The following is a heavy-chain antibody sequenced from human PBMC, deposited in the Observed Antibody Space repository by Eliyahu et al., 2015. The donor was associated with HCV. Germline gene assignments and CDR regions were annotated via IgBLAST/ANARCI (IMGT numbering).Heavy chain of an antibody. CDR1: GGSIPTYY. Sequence: QVQLQESGPGLVKPSETLSLTCTVSGGSIPTYYWSWIRQPPGKGLEWIGYIHYSGSPNYNPSXKXRVTISLDTSKNQFSLNLTSXAAADTAVYYCASGGGGIAVAGTGGWFDPWGQGTLVTVSS. CDR2: IHYSGSP. D-gene: IGHD6-19*01. V-gene: IGHV4-59*01. J-gene: IGHJ5*02. CDR3: ASGGGGIAVAGTGGWFDP.